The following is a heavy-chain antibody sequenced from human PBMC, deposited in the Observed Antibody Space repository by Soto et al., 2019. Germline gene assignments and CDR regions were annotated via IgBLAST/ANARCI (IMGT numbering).Heavy chain of an antibody. CDR1: GYTFTSYY. V-gene: IGHV1-46*01. CDR3: ARAFSAVAGLNWFDP. D-gene: IGHD6-19*01. Sequence: ASVNVSCKSSGYTFTSYYIHWGRQAPGQGLECMGIINPSGGSTSYVQKFQGRVTMTRDTSTSTVYMELSSLRSEDTAVYYCARAFSAVAGLNWFDPWGQGTLVTVSS. CDR2: INPSGGST. J-gene: IGHJ5*02.